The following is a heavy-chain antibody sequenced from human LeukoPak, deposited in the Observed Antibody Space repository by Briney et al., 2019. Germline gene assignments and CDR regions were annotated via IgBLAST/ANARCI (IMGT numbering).Heavy chain of an antibody. CDR3: ARDEEGGSQDWFDP. J-gene: IGHJ5*02. CDR2: ISSSSSYI. CDR1: GFTFSSYS. Sequence: GGSLRLSCAVSGFTFSSYSMNWIRQAPGKGLEWVSSISSSSSYIYYADSVKGRFTISRDNAKNSLYLQMNSLRAEDTAVYYCARDEEGGSQDWFDPWGQGTLVTVSS. V-gene: IGHV3-21*01. D-gene: IGHD3-16*01.